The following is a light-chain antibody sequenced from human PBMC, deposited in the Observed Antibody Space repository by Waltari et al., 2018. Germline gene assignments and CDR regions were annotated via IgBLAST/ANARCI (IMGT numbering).Light chain of an antibody. CDR3: QQYDSYAAT. Sequence: DIQMTQSPSTLSASVGDRVTITCRASQSLSNWLAWYQQKPGEAPKVLIYRASTLEAGVPSRFSGSGSGTEFTLTISSLQAEDFATYYCQQYDSYAATFGQGTKVE. CDR2: RAS. CDR1: QSLSNW. J-gene: IGKJ1*01. V-gene: IGKV1-5*03.